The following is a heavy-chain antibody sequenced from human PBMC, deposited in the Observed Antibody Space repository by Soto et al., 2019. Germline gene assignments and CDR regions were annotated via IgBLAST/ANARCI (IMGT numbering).Heavy chain of an antibody. D-gene: IGHD2-21*01. CDR1: GFTFTSYS. CDR2: ISGDSSAI. Sequence: DVQLVESGGGLVQPGGSLRLSCAASGFTFTSYSMNWVRQAPGKGLEWVSYISGDSSAIYYADSVRGRFTISRDNAENSLFLQMNSLRAGDTAVYYCARDYVYSSDFWGQGTMVTVSS. J-gene: IGHJ3*01. V-gene: IGHV3-48*01. CDR3: ARDYVYSSDF.